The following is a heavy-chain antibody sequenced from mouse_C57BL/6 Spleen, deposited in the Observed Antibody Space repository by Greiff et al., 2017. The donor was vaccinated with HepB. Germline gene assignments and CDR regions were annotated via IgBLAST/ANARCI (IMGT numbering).Heavy chain of an antibody. J-gene: IGHJ2*01. D-gene: IGHD2-4*01. V-gene: IGHV5-4*01. CDR3: ARDTMITNFDY. CDR2: ISDGGSYT. Sequence: EVHLVESGGGLVKPGGSLKLSCAASGFTFSSYAMSWVRQTPEKRLEWVATISDGGSYTYYPDNVKGRFTISRDNAKNNLYLQMSHLKSEDTAMYHCARDTMITNFDYWGQGTTLTVSS. CDR1: GFTFSSYA.